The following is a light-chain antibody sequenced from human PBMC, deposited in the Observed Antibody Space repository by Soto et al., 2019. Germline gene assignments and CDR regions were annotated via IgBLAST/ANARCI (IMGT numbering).Light chain of an antibody. Sequence: QSALTQPASVSGSPRQSITISCTGTSSDVGGYNYVSWYQQHPGKAPKLMIYEVSNRPSGVSNRFSGSKSGNTASLTISGLQAEDEADYYCSSYTSSSVVVFGGGTKLPVL. CDR3: SSYTSSSVVV. CDR2: EVS. V-gene: IGLV2-14*01. CDR1: SSDVGGYNY. J-gene: IGLJ2*01.